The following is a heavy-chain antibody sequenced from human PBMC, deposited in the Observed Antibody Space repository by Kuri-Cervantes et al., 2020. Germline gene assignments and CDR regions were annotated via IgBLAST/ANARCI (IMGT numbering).Heavy chain of an antibody. CDR3: ARLLILQWQSFDY. CDR1: GYTFTGYY. CDR2: INPNSGGT. J-gene: IGHJ4*02. Sequence: ASVKVSCKASGYTFTGYYMHWVRLAPGQGLEWMGWINPNSGGTNYAQKFQGRVTMTRDTSISTAYLQWSSLKASDTAMYYCARLLILQWQSFDYWGQGTLVTVSS. D-gene: IGHD3-3*01. V-gene: IGHV1-2*02.